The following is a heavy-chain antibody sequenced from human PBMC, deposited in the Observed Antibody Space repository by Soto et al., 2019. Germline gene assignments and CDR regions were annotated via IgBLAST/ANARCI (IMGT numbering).Heavy chain of an antibody. V-gene: IGHV4-61*08. CDR3: ARDHVVSAVPFAY. CDR2: IYYSGRT. Sequence: SETLSLTCTVSGGSVSSGDYYWSWIRQPPGKGLEWLGYIYYSGRTNYNPSLKSRVTISLDTSKNQFSLELTSVTPADTAMYYGARDHVVSAVPFAYWGQGTLVTVSS. CDR1: GGSVSSGDYY. D-gene: IGHD2-2*01. J-gene: IGHJ4*02.